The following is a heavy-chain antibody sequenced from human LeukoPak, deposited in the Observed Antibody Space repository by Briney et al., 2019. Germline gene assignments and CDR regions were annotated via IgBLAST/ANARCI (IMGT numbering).Heavy chain of an antibody. J-gene: IGHJ4*02. CDR1: GGSISSYY. Sequence: SETLSLTCTVSGGSISSYYWSWIRQPAGKGLQWIGRMYTSGSTNYNPSLKSRVTMTVDTSKNQFSLRLSAVTAADTAIYYCARGISGSGGYGHCDYWGQGILVTVSS. D-gene: IGHD3-10*01. CDR2: MYTSGST. V-gene: IGHV4-4*07. CDR3: ARGISGSGGYGHCDY.